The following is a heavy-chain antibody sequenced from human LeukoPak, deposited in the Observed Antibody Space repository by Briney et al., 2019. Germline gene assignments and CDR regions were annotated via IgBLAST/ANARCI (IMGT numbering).Heavy chain of an antibody. CDR1: GFTFSSYW. Sequence: PGGSLRLSCAASGFTFSSYWMSWIRQPPGKGLEWIGYIYYSGSTNYNPSLKSRVTISVDTSKNQFSLKLSSVTAADTAVYYCAREGPGGQEAVAVTYYFDFWGQGTLVTVSS. CDR3: AREGPGGQEAVAVTYYFDF. J-gene: IGHJ4*02. V-gene: IGHV4-59*13. CDR2: IYYSGST. D-gene: IGHD6-19*01.